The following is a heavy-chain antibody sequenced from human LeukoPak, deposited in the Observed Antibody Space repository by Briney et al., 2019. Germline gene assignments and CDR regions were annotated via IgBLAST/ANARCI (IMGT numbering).Heavy chain of an antibody. Sequence: SETLSLTCAVSGGSISSSNWWSWVRQPPGKGLEWIGEIYHSGSTNYNPSLKSRVTISVDKSKNQFPLKLSSETAADTAVYYCARARGRAVAVAFDIWGQGTMVTVSS. V-gene: IGHV4-4*02. D-gene: IGHD6-19*01. CDR1: GGSISSSNW. J-gene: IGHJ3*02. CDR2: IYHSGST. CDR3: ARARGRAVAVAFDI.